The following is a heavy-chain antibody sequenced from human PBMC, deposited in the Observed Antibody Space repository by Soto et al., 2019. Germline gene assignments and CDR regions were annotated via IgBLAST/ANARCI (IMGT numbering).Heavy chain of an antibody. J-gene: IGHJ4*02. Sequence: VQLQESGPGLVKPSQTLSLTGTVSGDSITSGVHYWSWIRQLPGKGLERIGYIFYSGPTYYNPSLKSRVTISVDTSKNQFSLKLNSVTAADTAVYYCARDRVMLTFGGASEEWGIDSWGQGTLVTVS. CDR3: ARDRVMLTFGGASEEWGIDS. CDR1: GDSITSGVHY. V-gene: IGHV4-31*03. D-gene: IGHD3-16*01. CDR2: IFYSGPT.